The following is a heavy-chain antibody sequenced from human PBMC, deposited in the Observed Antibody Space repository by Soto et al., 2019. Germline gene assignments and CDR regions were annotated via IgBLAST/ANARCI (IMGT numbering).Heavy chain of an antibody. CDR1: GFPFSIYA. CDR2: ISGSGGST. CDR3: AKTAWYDFWSGYYNAYLDY. D-gene: IGHD3-3*01. J-gene: IGHJ4*02. Sequence: GGSLRLSCAASGFPFSIYAMSLVRQSPGKGLEWVSAISGSGGSTYYADSVKGRFTISRDNSKNTLYLQMNSLRAEDTAVYYCAKTAWYDFWSGYYNAYLDYWGQGTLVTVSS. V-gene: IGHV3-23*01.